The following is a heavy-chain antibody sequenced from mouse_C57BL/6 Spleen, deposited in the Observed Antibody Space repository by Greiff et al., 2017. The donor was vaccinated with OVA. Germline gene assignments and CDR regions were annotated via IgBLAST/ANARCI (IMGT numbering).Heavy chain of an antibody. J-gene: IGHJ4*01. D-gene: IGHD2-12*01. CDR1: FSPFTSYW. V-gene: IGHV1-7*01. CDR3: ARREGYDAGAMDY. Sequence: VQLQQSGAELVKPGASVKLSCKASFSPFTSYWMHWVKQRPGQGLEWIGYINPSSGYTKYNQKFKDKATLTADKSSSTAYMQLSSLTYEDSAVYYYARREGYDAGAMDYWGQGTSVTVSS. CDR2: INPSSGYT.